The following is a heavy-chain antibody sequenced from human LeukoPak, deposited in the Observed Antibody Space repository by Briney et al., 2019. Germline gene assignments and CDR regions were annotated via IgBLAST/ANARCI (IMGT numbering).Heavy chain of an antibody. CDR3: ARRLYGGNFDN. CDR1: GGSISSYY. Sequence: ASETLSLTCTVSGGSISSYYWSWIRQPPGKGLECIGYIYYSGSTSYSPSLKSRVTISVDTSKNQFSLKLSSVAAADTAVYYCARRLYGGNFDNWGQGTLVTVSS. V-gene: IGHV4-59*01. J-gene: IGHJ4*02. CDR2: IYYSGST. D-gene: IGHD4-23*01.